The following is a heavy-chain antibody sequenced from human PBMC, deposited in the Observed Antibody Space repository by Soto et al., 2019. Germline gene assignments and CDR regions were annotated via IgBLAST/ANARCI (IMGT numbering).Heavy chain of an antibody. CDR1: GFTVSSYA. V-gene: IGHV3-30-3*01. D-gene: IGHD6-19*01. J-gene: IGHJ5*02. CDR3: ARGIAVAGPNWFDP. CDR2: ISYDGSNK. Sequence: GGSLRLSCAASGFTVSSYAMHWVRQAPGKGLEWVAVISYDGSNKYYADSVKGRFTISRDNSKNTLYLQMNSLRAEDTAVYYCARGIAVAGPNWFDPWGQGTLVTVSS.